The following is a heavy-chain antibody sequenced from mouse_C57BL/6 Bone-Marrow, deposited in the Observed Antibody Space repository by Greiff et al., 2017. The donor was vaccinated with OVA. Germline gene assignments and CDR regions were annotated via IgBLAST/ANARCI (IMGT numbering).Heavy chain of an antibody. CDR3: AGEGYYDYGFYYAMDY. D-gene: IGHD2-4*01. CDR2: ISDGGSYT. CDR1: GFTFSSYA. Sequence: EVKLMESGGGLVKPGGSLKLSCAASGFTFSSYAMSWVRQTPEKRLEWVATISDGGSYTYYPDNVKGRFTISRDNAKNNLYLQMSHLKSEDTAMYYCAGEGYYDYGFYYAMDYWGQGTSVTVSS. J-gene: IGHJ4*01. V-gene: IGHV5-4*01.